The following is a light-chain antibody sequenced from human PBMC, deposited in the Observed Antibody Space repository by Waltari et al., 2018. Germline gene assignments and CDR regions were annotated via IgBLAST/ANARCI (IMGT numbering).Light chain of an antibody. J-gene: IGLJ3*02. CDR2: YS. V-gene: IGLV1-47*01. CDR1: APTSEVI. CDR3: AAWDDSLSAPL. Sequence: QSVLTQPPSASGTPGRGSPSLVLGAAPTSEVIMYTGTYNSQDRPPNSSSMYSQRPSGVPDRFSGSKSGTSASLAISGLRSEDEADYYCAAWDDSLSAPLFGGGTKLTVL.